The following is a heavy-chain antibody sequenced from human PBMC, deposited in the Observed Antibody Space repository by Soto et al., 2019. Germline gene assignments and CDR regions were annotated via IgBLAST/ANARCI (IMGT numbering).Heavy chain of an antibody. J-gene: IGHJ4*02. CDR3: ARDRRSGSYGY. CDR1: GFTFSDYY. D-gene: IGHD2-15*01. V-gene: IGHV3-11*01. CDR2: ISNCGNTI. Sequence: QVQLVESGGGLVKPGGSLRLSCAASGFTFSDYYMSWIRQVAGKGMEWVSYISNCGNTIYSAVSVRGRFTISRDNSKNSLYLQIIRLRDDDTAVYCLARDRRSGSYGYWCQGTLVTVSS.